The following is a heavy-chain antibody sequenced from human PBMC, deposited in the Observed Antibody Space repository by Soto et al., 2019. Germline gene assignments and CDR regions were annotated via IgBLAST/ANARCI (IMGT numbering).Heavy chain of an antibody. D-gene: IGHD2-2*01. V-gene: IGHV3-48*01. Sequence: PGGSLRLSCAASGFTFSSYSMNWVRQAPGKGLEWVSYISSSSSTIYYADSVKGRFTISRDNAKNSLYLQMNSLRAEDTAVYYFARARDIVLVPAAMINWFDPWGQGTLVTVSS. CDR3: ARARDIVLVPAAMINWFDP. CDR2: ISSSSSTI. CDR1: GFTFSSYS. J-gene: IGHJ5*02.